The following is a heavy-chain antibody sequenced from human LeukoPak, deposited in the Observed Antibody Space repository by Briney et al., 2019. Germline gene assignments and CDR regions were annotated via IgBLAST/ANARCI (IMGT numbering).Heavy chain of an antibody. Sequence: GGSLRLSCAASGFTFSSYAMHWVRQAPGKGLEWVAVISYDGSNKYYADSVKARFTISRDNSKNTLYLQMNSLRAEDTAVYYCAREDWNDVVDYWGQGTLVTVSS. D-gene: IGHD1-1*01. CDR3: AREDWNDVVDY. J-gene: IGHJ4*02. CDR2: ISYDGSNK. V-gene: IGHV3-30-3*01. CDR1: GFTFSSYA.